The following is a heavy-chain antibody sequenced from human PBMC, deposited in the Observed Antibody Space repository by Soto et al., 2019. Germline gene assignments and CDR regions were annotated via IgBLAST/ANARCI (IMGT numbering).Heavy chain of an antibody. J-gene: IGHJ3*02. D-gene: IGHD1-26*01. V-gene: IGHV4-4*02. CDR1: GGSISSSNW. CDR2: IYHSGSA. Sequence: QVQLQESGPGLVKPSGTLSLTCAVSGGSISSSNWWSWVRQPPGKGLERIGEIYHSGSANYNPSLKSRVTISVDKSKNQFFLKLSSVTAADTAVYYCARFNTGNYYEAFDIWGQGTMVTVSS. CDR3: ARFNTGNYYEAFDI.